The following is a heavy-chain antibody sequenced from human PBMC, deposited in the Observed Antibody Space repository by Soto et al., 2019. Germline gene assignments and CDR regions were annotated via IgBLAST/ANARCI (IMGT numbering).Heavy chain of an antibody. D-gene: IGHD2-8*01. CDR2: IIPILGIA. V-gene: IGHV1-69*02. CDR3: ARGADCTNGVCYRDYNWFDP. CDR1: GGTFSSYT. Sequence: SVKVSCKASGGTFSSYTISWVRQAPGQGLEWMGRIIPILGIANYAQKFQGRVTITADKSTSTAYMELSSLRSEDTAAYYCARGADCTNGVCYRDYNWFDPWGQGTLVTVSS. J-gene: IGHJ5*02.